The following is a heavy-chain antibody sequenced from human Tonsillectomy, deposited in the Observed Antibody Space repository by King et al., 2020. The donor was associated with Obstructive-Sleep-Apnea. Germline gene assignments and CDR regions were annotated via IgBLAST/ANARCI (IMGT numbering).Heavy chain of an antibody. CDR2: IYYSGST. Sequence: LQLQESGPGLVKPSETLSLTCTVSGGSTSNSSHYWGWFRQPPGKGLEWIGSIYYSGSTYHNQSLKSRVTISVDTPKNQFSLKLTSVTAADTAVYYCASPSFYYDSRGYPTNNPNFDYWGQGTLVTVSS. CDR1: GGSTSNSSHY. V-gene: IGHV4-39*01. J-gene: IGHJ4*02. CDR3: ASPSFYYDSRGYPTNNPNFDY. D-gene: IGHD3-22*01.